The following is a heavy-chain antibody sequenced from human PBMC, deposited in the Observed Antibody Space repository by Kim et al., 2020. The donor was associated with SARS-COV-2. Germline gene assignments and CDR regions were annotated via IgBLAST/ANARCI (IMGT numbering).Heavy chain of an antibody. D-gene: IGHD1-26*01. CDR3: AREWDV. CDR2: IKEDGSKK. V-gene: IGHV3-7*03. Sequence: GGSLRLSCAASGFTFNIYWITWVRQAPGKGLEWVANIKEDGSKKHYVDSVKGRFTISRHNAKKSLYLQMNSLRADDTAVYFCAREWDVWGKGTLVTVSS. CDR1: GFTFNIYW. J-gene: IGHJ4*02.